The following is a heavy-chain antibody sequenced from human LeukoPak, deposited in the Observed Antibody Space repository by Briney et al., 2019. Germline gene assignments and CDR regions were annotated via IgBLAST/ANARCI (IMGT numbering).Heavy chain of an antibody. V-gene: IGHV3-64*01. CDR3: ARSCSGGSCYSGFDY. J-gene: IGHJ4*02. CDR2: ISSNGGST. CDR1: GFTFSSYA. Sequence: PGGSLRLSCAASGFTFSSYAMHWVRQAPGKGLECVSAISSNGGSTYYANSVKGRFTISRDNSKNTLYLQMGSLRAEDMAVYYCARSCSGGSCYSGFDYWGQGTLVTVSS. D-gene: IGHD2-15*01.